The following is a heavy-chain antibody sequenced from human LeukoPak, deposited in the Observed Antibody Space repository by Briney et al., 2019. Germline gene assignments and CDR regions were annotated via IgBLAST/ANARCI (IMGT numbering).Heavy chain of an antibody. CDR1: GSTFTSYY. Sequence: ASVKVSCKAPGSTFTSYYVHWLRQAPGQGLEWMGIINPSGGSTTYAQKFQGRVTMTRDASTSTVYMELSSLRSEDTAVYFCASISMVRGVPYWGQGTLVTVSS. CDR3: ASISMVRGVPY. D-gene: IGHD3-10*01. V-gene: IGHV1-46*01. CDR2: INPSGGST. J-gene: IGHJ4*02.